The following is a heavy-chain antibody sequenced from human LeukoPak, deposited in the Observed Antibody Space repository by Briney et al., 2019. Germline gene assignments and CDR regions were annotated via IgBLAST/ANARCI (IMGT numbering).Heavy chain of an antibody. J-gene: IGHJ4*02. Sequence: GGSLRLSCAASGFTFSSYAMSWVRQAPGKGLEWVPAISGSGGSTYYADSVKGRFTISRDNSKNTLYLQMNSLRAEDTAVYYCAKDISASYYYDSSGYDYWGQGTLVTVSS. V-gene: IGHV3-23*01. D-gene: IGHD3-22*01. CDR2: ISGSGGST. CDR1: GFTFSSYA. CDR3: AKDISASYYYDSSGYDY.